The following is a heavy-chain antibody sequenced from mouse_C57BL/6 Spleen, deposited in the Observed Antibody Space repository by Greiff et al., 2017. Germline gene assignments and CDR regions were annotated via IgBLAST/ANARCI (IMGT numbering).Heavy chain of an antibody. V-gene: IGHV10-1*01. CDR1: GFSFNTYA. J-gene: IGHJ1*03. CDR2: IRSKSNNYAT. CDR3: VRGGGYYGYFDV. Sequence: EVMLVESGGGLVQPKGSLKLSCAASGFSFNTYAMNWVRQAPGKGLEWVARIRSKSNNYATYYADSVKDRFTISRDDSESMLYLQMNNLKTEDTAMYYCVRGGGYYGYFDVWGTGTTVTVSS. D-gene: IGHD1-1*02.